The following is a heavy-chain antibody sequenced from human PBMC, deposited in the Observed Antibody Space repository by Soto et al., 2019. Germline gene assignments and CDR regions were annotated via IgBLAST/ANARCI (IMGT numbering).Heavy chain of an antibody. CDR3: ARGAPWGSSSLVEDYYYYYGMDV. CDR1: GGTFSSYA. V-gene: IGHV1-69*13. CDR2: IIPIFGTA. J-gene: IGHJ6*02. D-gene: IGHD6-6*01. Sequence: SVKVSCKASGGTFSSYAISWVRQAPGQGLEWMGGIIPIFGTANYAQKFQGRVTITADGSTSTAYMELSSLRSEDTAVYYCARGAPWGSSSLVEDYYYYYGMDVWGQGTTVTVSS.